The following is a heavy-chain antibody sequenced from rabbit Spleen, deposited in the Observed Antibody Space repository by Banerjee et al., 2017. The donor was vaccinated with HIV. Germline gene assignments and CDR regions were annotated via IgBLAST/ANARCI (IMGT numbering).Heavy chain of an antibody. D-gene: IGHD2-1*01. Sequence: QSLEESGGDLVKPGASLTLTCTASGFSFSSVHWIYWVRQAPGKGLEWIACIRDGASSAGIDYASWAKGRFTISKTSSTTVTLQMTSLTAADTATYFCARDGYSDYGGFDLWGPGTLVTVS. CDR2: IRDGASSAGI. J-gene: IGHJ4*01. CDR3: ARDGYSDYGGFDL. V-gene: IGHV1S40*01. CDR1: GFSFSSVHW.